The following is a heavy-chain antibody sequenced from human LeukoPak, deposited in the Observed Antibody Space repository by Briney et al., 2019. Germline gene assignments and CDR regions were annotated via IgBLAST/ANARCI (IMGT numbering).Heavy chain of an antibody. Sequence: SETLSLTCAVYGGSFSGYYWSWIRQPPGKGLEWIGSIYYSGSTYYNPSLKSRVTISVDTSKNQFSLKLSSVTAADTAVYYCARGPGNTHWGQGTLVTVSS. V-gene: IGHV4-34*01. CDR3: ARGPGNTH. CDR1: GGSFSGYY. J-gene: IGHJ4*02. CDR2: IYYSGST.